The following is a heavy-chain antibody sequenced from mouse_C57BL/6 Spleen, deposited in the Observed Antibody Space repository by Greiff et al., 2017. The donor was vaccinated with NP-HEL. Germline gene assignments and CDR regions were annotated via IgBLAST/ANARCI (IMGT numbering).Heavy chain of an antibody. CDR2: INPNNGGT. V-gene: IGHV1-18*01. CDR1: GYTFTDYN. CDR3: ARRDYGSRGGTWFAY. J-gene: IGHJ3*01. D-gene: IGHD1-1*01. Sequence: EVQLQQSGPELVKPGASVKIPCKASGYTFTDYNMDWVKQSHGKSLEWIGDINPNNGGTIYKQKFKGKATLSVDKSYSTAYMERRSLTSEDTAVYYGARRDYGSRGGTWFAYWGQRTLVTVSA.